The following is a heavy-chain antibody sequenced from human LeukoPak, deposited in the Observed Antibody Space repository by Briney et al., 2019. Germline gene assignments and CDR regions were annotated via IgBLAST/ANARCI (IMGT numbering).Heavy chain of an antibody. D-gene: IGHD2-21*01. CDR2: IYPGDSDT. CDR3: ERVLIRGDEIDY. Sequence: GESLKISCKGSGYSFTSYWIGWLRQMPGKGLEWMGIIYPGDSDTRYSPSFQGQVTISADKSISTAYLQWTSLKASDSAMYYCERVLIRGDEIDYWGQGTLVTVSS. V-gene: IGHV5-51*01. CDR1: GYSFTSYW. J-gene: IGHJ4*02.